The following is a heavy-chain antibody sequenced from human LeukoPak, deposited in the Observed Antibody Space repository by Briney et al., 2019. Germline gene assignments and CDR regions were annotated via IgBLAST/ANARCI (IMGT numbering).Heavy chain of an antibody. D-gene: IGHD1-26*01. V-gene: IGHV3-30-3*01. CDR2: ISYDGSNK. CDR1: GFTFSSYA. Sequence: GGSLRLSCAASGFTFSSYAMHWVRQAPGKGLEWVAVISYDGSNKYYADSVKGRFTISRDNSKNTLYLQMNSLRAEDTAVYYCAREFGSQHPYWGQGTLVTVSS. J-gene: IGHJ4*02. CDR3: AREFGSQHPY.